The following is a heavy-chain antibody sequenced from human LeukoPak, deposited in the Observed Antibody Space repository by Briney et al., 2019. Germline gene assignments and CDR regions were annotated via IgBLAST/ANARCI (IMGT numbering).Heavy chain of an antibody. CDR1: GYIFTDYG. J-gene: IGHJ6*02. CDR2: INTNTGNP. D-gene: IGHD6-13*01. V-gene: IGHV7-4-1*02. Sequence: ASVKVSCKASGYIFTDYGINWVRQAPGQGLEWMGWINTNTGNPTYVQGFTGRFVFSLDTSVSTAYLQISSLKAEDSAVYYCARGRYSSTLDYYGMDVWGQGTTVTVSS. CDR3: ARGRYSSTLDYYGMDV.